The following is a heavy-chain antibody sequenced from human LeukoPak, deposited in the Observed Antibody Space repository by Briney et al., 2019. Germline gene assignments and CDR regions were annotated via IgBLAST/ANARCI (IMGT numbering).Heavy chain of an antibody. CDR3: ARVPVRYSSSSAVGGGYFDY. V-gene: IGHV3-21*01. D-gene: IGHD6-6*01. CDR1: GFTFSSYG. J-gene: IGHJ4*02. Sequence: GGSLRLSCAASGFTFSSYGMHWVRQAPGKGLEWVSSISSSSSYIYYADSVKGRFTISRDNAKNSLYLQMNSLRAEDTAVYYCARVPVRYSSSSAVGGGYFDYWGQGTLVTVSS. CDR2: ISSSSSYI.